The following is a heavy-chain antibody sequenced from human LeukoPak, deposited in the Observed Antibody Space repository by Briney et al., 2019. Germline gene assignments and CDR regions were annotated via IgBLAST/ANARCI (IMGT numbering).Heavy chain of an antibody. D-gene: IGHD6-13*01. V-gene: IGHV1-18*04. CDR1: GYTFTGYY. J-gene: IGHJ5*02. CDR2: ISAYNGNT. CDR3: ARSLGGIAAANNWFDP. Sequence: ASVKVSCKASGYTFTGYYMHWVRQAPGQGLEWMGLISAYNGNTNYAQKLQGRVTMTTDTSTSTAYMELRSLRSDDTAVYYCARSLGGIAAANNWFDPWGQGTLVTVSS.